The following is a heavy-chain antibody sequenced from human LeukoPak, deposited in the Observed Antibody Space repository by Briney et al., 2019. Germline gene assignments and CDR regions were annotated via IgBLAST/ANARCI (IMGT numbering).Heavy chain of an antibody. D-gene: IGHD2-15*01. J-gene: IGHJ5*02. CDR2: IYYSGST. Sequence: PGGSLRLSCAASGFTFSSYWMSWVRQAPGKGLEWIGYIYYSGSTHYNPSLKSRVGLLVDTSKNQFSLKLTSVTAADTAVYYCATYRAGDINWFDPWGQGILVTVSS. CDR1: GFTFSSYW. V-gene: IGHV4-59*06. CDR3: ATYRAGDINWFDP.